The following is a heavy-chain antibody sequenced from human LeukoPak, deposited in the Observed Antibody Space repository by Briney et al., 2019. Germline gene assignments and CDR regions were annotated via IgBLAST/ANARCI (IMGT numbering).Heavy chain of an antibody. CDR3: ARDDSSSWYHNY. CDR2: IYTSGST. Sequence: SETLSLTCTVSGGSISSYYWSWIRQPAGKGLEWIGRIYTSGSTNYNPSLKSRVTMSVDTSENQFSLKLSSVTAADTAVYYCARDDSSSWYHNYWGQGTLVTVSS. D-gene: IGHD6-13*01. CDR1: GGSISSYY. V-gene: IGHV4-4*07. J-gene: IGHJ4*02.